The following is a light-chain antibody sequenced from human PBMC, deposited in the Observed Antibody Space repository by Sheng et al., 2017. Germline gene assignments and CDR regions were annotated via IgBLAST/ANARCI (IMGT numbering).Light chain of an antibody. V-gene: IGKV3-11*01. Sequence: EIVLTQSPATLSLSPGERATLSCRASQSVSSYLAWYQQKPGQAPRLLIYGASSRATGIPDRFSGSGSGTDFTLTISRLEPEDFAVYYCQQYNNWPPYTFGQGTKLEI. CDR2: GAS. CDR3: QQYNNWPPYT. CDR1: QSVSSY. J-gene: IGKJ2*01.